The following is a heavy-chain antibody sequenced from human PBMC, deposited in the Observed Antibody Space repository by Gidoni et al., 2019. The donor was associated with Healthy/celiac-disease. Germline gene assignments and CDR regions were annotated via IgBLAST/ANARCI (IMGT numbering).Heavy chain of an antibody. V-gene: IGHV3-15*01. CDR1: GFTFSNAW. D-gene: IGHD3-10*01. J-gene: IGHJ4*02. CDR2: IKSKTDGGTT. CDR3: TTEGWFGELFDYY. Sequence: EVQLVESGGGLVKPGGSLRPSCAASGFTFSNAWMGWVRQAPGKGREWVGRIKSKTDGGTTDYAAPVKGRFTISRDDSKNTLYLQMNSLKTEDTAVYYCTTEGWFGELFDYYWGQGTLVTVSS.